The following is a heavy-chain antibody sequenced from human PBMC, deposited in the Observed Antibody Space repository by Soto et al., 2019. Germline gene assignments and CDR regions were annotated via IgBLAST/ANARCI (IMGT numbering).Heavy chain of an antibody. CDR3: ARRHLGQRGDAFDF. D-gene: IGHD3-10*01. CDR1: GGTFSSHA. V-gene: IGHV1-69*06. Sequence: QVQLVQSGAEVKKPGSSVKVSCKASGGTFSSHAISWVRQAPGQGLEWMGGIIPICGTANYAQKFQGRVTISADKSTRRAGGDVSSLRSGDTAVYFCARRHLGQRGDAFDFWGQGTIVTVSS. CDR2: IIPICGTA. J-gene: IGHJ3*01.